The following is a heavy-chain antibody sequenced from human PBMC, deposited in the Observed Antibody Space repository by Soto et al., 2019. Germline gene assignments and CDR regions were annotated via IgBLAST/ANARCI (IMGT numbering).Heavy chain of an antibody. CDR1: GFTFDDYA. CDR2: ISWNSGSI. V-gene: IGHV3-9*01. D-gene: IGHD6-13*01. CDR3: AKALESSSWYRVEYFDY. J-gene: IGHJ4*02. Sequence: EVQLVESGGGLVQPGRSLRLSCAASGFTFDDYAMHWVRQAPGKGLEWFSGISWNSGSIGYADSVKGRFTISRDNAKNSLYLQMNSLRAEDTALYYCAKALESSSWYRVEYFDYWGQGTLVTVSS.